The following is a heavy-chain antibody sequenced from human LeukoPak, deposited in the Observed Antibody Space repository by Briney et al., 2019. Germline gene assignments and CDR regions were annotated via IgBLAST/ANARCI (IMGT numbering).Heavy chain of an antibody. CDR1: GYTFTSYY. Sequence: PWASVKVSCKASGYTFTSYYMHWVRQAPGQGLEWMGIINPSGGSTSYAQKFQGRVTMTRDTSTSTVYMELSSLRSEDTAVYYCAREVGGAAAGKGPYYFDYWGQGTLVTVSS. CDR3: AREVGGAAAGKGPYYFDY. CDR2: INPSGGST. V-gene: IGHV1-46*01. J-gene: IGHJ4*02. D-gene: IGHD6-13*01.